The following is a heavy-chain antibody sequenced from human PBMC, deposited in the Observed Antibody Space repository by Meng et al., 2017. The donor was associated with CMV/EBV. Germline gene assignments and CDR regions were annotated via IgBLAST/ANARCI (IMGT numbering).Heavy chain of an antibody. CDR3: ARLYDSSGYYLGYFDY. J-gene: IGHJ4*02. Sequence: QIPFKESGPTLVKPTQSLTLTCPFSGFSLSTSGVGVGWIRQPPGKALEWLALIYWDDDKRYSPSLKSRLTITKDTSKNQVVLTMTNMDPVDTATYYCARLYDSSGYYLGYFDYWGQGTLVTVSS. CDR1: GFSLSTSGVG. CDR2: IYWDDDK. D-gene: IGHD3-22*01. V-gene: IGHV2-5*02.